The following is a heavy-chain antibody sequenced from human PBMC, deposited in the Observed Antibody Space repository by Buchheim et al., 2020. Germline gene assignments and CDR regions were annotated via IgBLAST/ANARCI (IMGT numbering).Heavy chain of an antibody. CDR3: AHSRDCSGGSCYSPFDY. CDR2: IYWDDDK. CDR1: GGSISSYYW. Sequence: QESGPGLVKASETLSLTCIVSGGSISSYYWSWIRQPPGKGLEWFALIYWDDDKRYSPSLKSRLTITKDTSKNQVVLTMTNMDPVDTATYYCAHSRDCSGGSCYSPFDYWGQGTL. J-gene: IGHJ4*02. V-gene: IGHV2-5*08. D-gene: IGHD2-15*01.